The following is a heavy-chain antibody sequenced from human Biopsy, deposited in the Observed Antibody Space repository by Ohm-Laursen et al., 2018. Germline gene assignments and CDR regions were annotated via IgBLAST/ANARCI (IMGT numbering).Heavy chain of an antibody. V-gene: IGHV4-4*07. J-gene: IGHJ5*02. CDR3: ARDRDRRGWFDP. CDR1: GGSLSSYS. D-gene: IGHD1-14*01. CDR2: IYTSGIT. Sequence: SQTLSLTCTVSGGSLSSYSWSWIRQPAGKGLEWIGQIYTSGITNYNPSLKSRVTMSVDTSKNKFSLRVSSVTAADTAVYYCARDRDRRGWFDPWGRGTPVTVSS.